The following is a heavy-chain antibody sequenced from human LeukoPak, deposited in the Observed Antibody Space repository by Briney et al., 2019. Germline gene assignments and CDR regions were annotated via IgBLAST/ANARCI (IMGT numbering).Heavy chain of an antibody. Sequence: GGSLRLSCEAPGFNCSRYDMHRVRQPTGKGLEWVSAIGTAGDTYSAGSVKGRFTISRENAKNSLYLQMNSLRAGDTAVYYCARDPGAGTVDHWGQGTLVTVSS. CDR2: IGTAGDT. CDR3: ARDPGAGTVDH. V-gene: IGHV3-13*01. CDR1: GFNCSRYD. J-gene: IGHJ4*02. D-gene: IGHD6-13*01.